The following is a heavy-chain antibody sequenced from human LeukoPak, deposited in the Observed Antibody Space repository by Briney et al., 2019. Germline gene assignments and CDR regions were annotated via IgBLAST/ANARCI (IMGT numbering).Heavy chain of an antibody. CDR1: GDSITTNSYW. J-gene: IGHJ5*02. V-gene: IGHV4-39*01. Sequence: PSETLSLTCSLSGDSITTNSYWWGWIRQSPGKGLEWIVSIYSSGNTYYNPSPKTRATISPDTSKNQYSLRLTSVTAADTAIYYCARRGIWDLQIGNWFDPWGQGILVIVSS. CDR3: ARRGIWDLQIGNWFDP. CDR2: IYSSGNT. D-gene: IGHD3-16*01.